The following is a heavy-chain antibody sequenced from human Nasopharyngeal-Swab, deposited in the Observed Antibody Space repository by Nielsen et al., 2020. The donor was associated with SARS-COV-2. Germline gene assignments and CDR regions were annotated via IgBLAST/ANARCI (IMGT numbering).Heavy chain of an antibody. V-gene: IGHV1-24*01. CDR3: AVGKVRGVISWFDP. Sequence: WVRQAPGQGLEWMGGFDPEDGETIYAQKFQGRVTTTEDTSTDTAYMELSSLRSEDTAVYYCAVGKVRGVISWFDPWGQGTLVTVSS. D-gene: IGHD3-10*01. J-gene: IGHJ5*02. CDR2: FDPEDGET.